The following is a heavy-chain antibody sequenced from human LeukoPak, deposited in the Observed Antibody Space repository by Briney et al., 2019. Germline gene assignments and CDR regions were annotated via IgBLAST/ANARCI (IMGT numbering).Heavy chain of an antibody. J-gene: IGHJ4*02. D-gene: IGHD2-15*01. V-gene: IGHV1-2*02. CDR2: INPNSGGT. Sequence: ASVKVSCKASGYTFTGSYIHCVRHAPGQGLEWMGWINPNSGGTSSAQKYQGRGTMTRDTSVSTAYMELSRLRSDDTALYYCARETGYCSGGRCYFNYWGQGTLVTVSS. CDR3: ARETGYCSGGRCYFNY. CDR1: GYTFTGSY.